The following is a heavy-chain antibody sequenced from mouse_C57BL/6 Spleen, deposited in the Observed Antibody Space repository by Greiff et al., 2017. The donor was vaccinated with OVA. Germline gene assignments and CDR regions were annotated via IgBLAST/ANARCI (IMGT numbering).Heavy chain of an antibody. Sequence: EVKLMESGPGLVKPSQSLSLTCSVTGYSITSGYYWNWIRQFPGNKLEWMGYISYDGSNNYNPSLKNRISITRDTSKNQFFLKLNSVTTEDTATYYCASGSGYVLFAYWGQGTLVTVSA. J-gene: IGHJ3*01. CDR1: GYSITSGYY. CDR3: ASGSGYVLFAY. V-gene: IGHV3-6*01. D-gene: IGHD2-2*01. CDR2: ISYDGSN.